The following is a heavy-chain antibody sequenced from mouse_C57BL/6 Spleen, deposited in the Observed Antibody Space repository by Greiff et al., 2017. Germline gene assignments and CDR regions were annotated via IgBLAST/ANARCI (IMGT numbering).Heavy chain of an antibody. CDR1: GYAFSSSW. CDR2: IYPGDGDT. Sequence: VQLQQSGAELVKPGASVKISCKASGYAFSSSWMNWVKQRPGKGLEWIGRIYPGDGDTNYNGKFKGKATLTADKSSSTAYMQLSSLTSEDAAVYFCARSTVVVATDYWGQGTSVTVSS. CDR3: ARSTVVVATDY. D-gene: IGHD1-1*02. J-gene: IGHJ4*01. V-gene: IGHV1-82*01.